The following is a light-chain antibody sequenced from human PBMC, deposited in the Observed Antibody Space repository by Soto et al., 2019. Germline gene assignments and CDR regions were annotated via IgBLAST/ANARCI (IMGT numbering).Light chain of an antibody. J-gene: IGLJ3*02. CDR2: EVT. CDR3: SSYTTSSTLVV. CDR1: SSDVGSFAF. Sequence: QSVLTQAASVSGSPGQSITISCTGTSSDVGSFAFVSWYQQHPGKAPKLIIYEVTHRPSGVSNRFSGSKSGNTPSLTISGLQAEDEAEYFCSSYTTSSTLVVFGGGTKLTVL. V-gene: IGLV2-14*01.